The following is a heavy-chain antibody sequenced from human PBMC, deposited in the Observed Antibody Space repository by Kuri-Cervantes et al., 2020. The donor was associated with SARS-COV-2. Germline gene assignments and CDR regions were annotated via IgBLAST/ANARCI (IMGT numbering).Heavy chain of an antibody. CDR3: ARAISSWFDY. Sequence: GGSLRLSCAASGFTFSSYSMNWVRQAPGKGLEWVSYISSSNSTIYYADSVKGRFTIYRDNAKNSLYLQMNSLRDEDTAVYYCARAISSWFDYWGQGTLVTVSS. V-gene: IGHV3-48*02. D-gene: IGHD6-13*01. CDR2: ISSSNSTI. J-gene: IGHJ4*02. CDR1: GFTFSSYS.